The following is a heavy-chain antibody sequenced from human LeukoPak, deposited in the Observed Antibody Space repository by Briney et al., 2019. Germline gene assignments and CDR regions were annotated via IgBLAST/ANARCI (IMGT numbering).Heavy chain of an antibody. CDR2: INPNSGGT. D-gene: IGHD5-24*01. CDR3: ARKGRRDGYKSGLDY. J-gene: IGHJ4*02. CDR1: GYTFTGYY. Sequence: ASVKVSCKASGYTFTGYYMHWVRQAPGQGLEWMGWINPNSGGTNYAQKFQGRVTMTRDTSISTVYMELSSLGSEDTAVYYCARKGRRDGYKSGLDYWGQGTLVTVSS. V-gene: IGHV1-2*02.